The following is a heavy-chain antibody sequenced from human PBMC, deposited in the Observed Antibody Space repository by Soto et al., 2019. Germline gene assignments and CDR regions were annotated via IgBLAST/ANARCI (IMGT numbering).Heavy chain of an antibody. CDR2: ISSSSSTI. D-gene: IGHD6-19*01. CDR1: GFTFSSYI. Sequence: PGGSLRLSCAASGFTFSSYIMNWVRQAPGKGLEWVSYISSSSSTIYYADSVKGRFTISRDNAKNSLYLQMNSLRAEDTAVYYCARDSQADSQWLVGYYYYGMDVWGQGTTVTVSS. CDR3: ARDSQADSQWLVGYYYYGMDV. V-gene: IGHV3-48*01. J-gene: IGHJ6*02.